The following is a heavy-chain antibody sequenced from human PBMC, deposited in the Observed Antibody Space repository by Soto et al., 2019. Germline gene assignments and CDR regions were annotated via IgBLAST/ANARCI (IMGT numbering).Heavy chain of an antibody. CDR1: GFTFGDHN. CDR3: ARETGYPYLLPDY. J-gene: IGHJ4*02. Sequence: GGSLRLSCAASGFTFGDHNMDWVRQAPGKGLEWVSSISSSSSDIFYADSVKGRFTISRDNAKNSLFLQMNSLRAEDTAVYYCARETGYPYLLPDYWGQGTLVTVSS. D-gene: IGHD3-9*01. CDR2: ISSSSSDI. V-gene: IGHV3-21*06.